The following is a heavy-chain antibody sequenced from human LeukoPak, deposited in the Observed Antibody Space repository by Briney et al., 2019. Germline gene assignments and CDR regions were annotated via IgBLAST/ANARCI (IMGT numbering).Heavy chain of an antibody. CDR2: VNTKGET. Sequence: SETLSLTCTVSGVSMSAYQWSWVRQSPEKGLEWIGCVNTKGETSYNPSLKSRVTTSVDTSKSQFSLRLTSVTAADTAVYYCATSNDAKIAPFDHWGQGAPVTVSS. V-gene: IGHV4-4*09. J-gene: IGHJ4*02. D-gene: IGHD2-21*01. CDR3: ATSNDAKIAPFDH. CDR1: GVSMSAYQ.